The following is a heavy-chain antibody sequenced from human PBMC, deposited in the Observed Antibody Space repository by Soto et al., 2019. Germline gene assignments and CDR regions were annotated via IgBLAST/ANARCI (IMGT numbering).Heavy chain of an antibody. D-gene: IGHD3-9*01. J-gene: IGHJ3*02. Sequence: QVQLVQSGAEVKKPGSSVKVSCKASGGTFSSYAISWVRQAPGQGLEWMGGIIPIFGTANYAQKFQGRVTITADESTSKAYMELSSLRSEDTAVYYCARAIQDYDILTGYPKALGFDIWGQGTMVTVSS. CDR3: ARAIQDYDILTGYPKALGFDI. V-gene: IGHV1-69*01. CDR2: IIPIFGTA. CDR1: GGTFSSYA.